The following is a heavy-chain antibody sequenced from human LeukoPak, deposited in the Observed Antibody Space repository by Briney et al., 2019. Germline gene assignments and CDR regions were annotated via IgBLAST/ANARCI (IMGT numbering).Heavy chain of an antibody. D-gene: IGHD3-10*01. J-gene: IGHJ4*02. CDR1: GFTVSSNY. Sequence: GRSLRLSCAASGFTVSSNYMSWVRQAPGKGLEWVSVIYSGGSTYYADSVKGRFTISRDNSKNTLYLQMNSLRAEDTAVYYCARDGSGSYEDYWGQGTLVTVSS. V-gene: IGHV3-66*01. CDR2: IYSGGST. CDR3: ARDGSGSYEDY.